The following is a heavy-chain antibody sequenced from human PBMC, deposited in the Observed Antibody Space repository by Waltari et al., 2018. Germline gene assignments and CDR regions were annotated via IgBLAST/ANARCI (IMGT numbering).Heavy chain of an antibody. CDR2: ISPPKGKT. CDR1: GYTFTGYG. J-gene: IGHJ5*02. D-gene: IGHD2-2*01. CDR3: ARDLYCTTTSCYWFDP. V-gene: IGHV1-18*01. Sequence: QVQLVQSGTEVKKPGASVKVSCKASGYTFTGYGINWVRQAPGQGPEWMGRISPPKGKTNDAQRLQDRVTMTTDTTTSTAYMELRSLRSDDTAVYYCARDLYCTTTSCYWFDPWGQGTLVIVSS.